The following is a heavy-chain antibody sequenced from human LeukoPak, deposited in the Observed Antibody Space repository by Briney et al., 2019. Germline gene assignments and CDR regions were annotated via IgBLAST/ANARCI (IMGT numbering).Heavy chain of an antibody. CDR3: ARDSSGYSLDY. CDR2: ISSNGGST. J-gene: IGHJ4*02. Sequence: GGSLRLSCAASGFTFSSYAMHWVRRAPGKGLEYVSAISSNGGSTYYANSVKGRFTISRDNSKNTLYLQMGSLRAEDMAVYYCARDSSGYSLDYWGQGTLVTVSS. D-gene: IGHD3-22*01. CDR1: GFTFSSYA. V-gene: IGHV3-64*01.